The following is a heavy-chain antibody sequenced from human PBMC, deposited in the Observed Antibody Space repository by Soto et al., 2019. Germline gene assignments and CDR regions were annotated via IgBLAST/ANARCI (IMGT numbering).Heavy chain of an antibody. J-gene: IGHJ6*02. CDR1: GGSISSGGYY. D-gene: IGHD2-2*01. V-gene: IGHV4-31*03. CDR3: ARDLKSSTSPDYYYYGMDV. Sequence: SETLSLTCTVSGGSISSGGYYWSWIRQHPGKGLEWIGYISYNGSTYYNPSLKSRGAISVDTSKNQFSLKLSSVTAADTAVYYCARDLKSSTSPDYYYYGMDVWGQGTTVTVSS. CDR2: ISYNGST.